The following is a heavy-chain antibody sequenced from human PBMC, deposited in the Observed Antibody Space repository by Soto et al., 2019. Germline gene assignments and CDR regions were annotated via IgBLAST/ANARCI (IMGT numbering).Heavy chain of an antibody. V-gene: IGHV1-2*04. CDR3: ARGGYCSGGSCYVNWFDP. J-gene: IGHJ5*02. D-gene: IGHD2-15*01. CDR2: INPNSGGT. Sequence: ASVKVSCKASGYTFTGYYMHWVRQAPGQGLEWMGWINPNSGGTNYAQKFQGWGTMTRDTSISTAYMELSRLRSDDTAVYYCARGGYCSGGSCYVNWFDPWGQGTLVTVSS. CDR1: GYTFTGYY.